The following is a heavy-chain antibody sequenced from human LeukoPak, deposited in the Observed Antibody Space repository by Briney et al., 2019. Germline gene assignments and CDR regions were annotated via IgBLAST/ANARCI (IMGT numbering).Heavy chain of an antibody. CDR1: GFSFSDYA. CDR3: ARFAAGGSYYYYMDV. V-gene: IGHV3-23*01. Sequence: GGSLTLSCAASGFSFSDYAMTWVRQPPGKGLEWVSGISGAGGSTNYGDSVKGRFTISRDNAKNSLYLQMNSLRADDTAVYYCARFAAGGSYYYYMDVWGKGTTVTVSS. CDR2: ISGAGGST. J-gene: IGHJ6*03. D-gene: IGHD3-10*01.